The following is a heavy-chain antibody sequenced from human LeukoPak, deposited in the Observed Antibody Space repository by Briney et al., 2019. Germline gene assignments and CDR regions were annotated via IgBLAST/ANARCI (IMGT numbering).Heavy chain of an antibody. D-gene: IGHD1-14*01. CDR1: GYTFTGYY. CDR3: ARDRLETTDI. J-gene: IGHJ3*02. CDR2: TNPNNGGT. V-gene: IGHV1-2*06. Sequence: ASVKVSCKASGYTFTGYYMHWVRQAPGQGLEWMGRTNPNNGGTNYAQKFQGRVTMTRDTSISTAYMELNSLISDDTAVYYCARDRLETTDIWGQGTMVTVSS.